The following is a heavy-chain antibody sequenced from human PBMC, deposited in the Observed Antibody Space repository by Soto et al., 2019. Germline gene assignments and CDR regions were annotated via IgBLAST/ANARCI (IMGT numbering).Heavy chain of an antibody. D-gene: IGHD6-19*01. Sequence: QVQLQESGPGLVKPSETLSLTCTVSGGSISSYYWGWIRQPAGKGLEWIGRIYTSGSTNYNPSLKSRVTMSVDTSKNQFSLKLSSVTAADTAVYYCARVAVAGKHEGDFDYWGQGTLVTVSS. J-gene: IGHJ4*02. V-gene: IGHV4-4*07. CDR1: GGSISSYY. CDR3: ARVAVAGKHEGDFDY. CDR2: IYTSGST.